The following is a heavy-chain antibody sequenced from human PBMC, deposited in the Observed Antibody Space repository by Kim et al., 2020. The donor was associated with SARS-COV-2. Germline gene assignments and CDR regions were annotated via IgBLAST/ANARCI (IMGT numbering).Heavy chain of an antibody. CDR3: ARVSLGRGAFDI. D-gene: IGHD3-16*01. CDR2: IYYSGST. Sequence: SETLSLTCTVSGGSISSYYWSWIRQPPGKGLEWIGYIYYSGSTNYNPSLKSRVTISVDTSKNQFSLKLSSVTAADTAVYYCARVSLGRGAFDIWGQGTMVTVSS. J-gene: IGHJ3*02. V-gene: IGHV4-59*01. CDR1: GGSISSYY.